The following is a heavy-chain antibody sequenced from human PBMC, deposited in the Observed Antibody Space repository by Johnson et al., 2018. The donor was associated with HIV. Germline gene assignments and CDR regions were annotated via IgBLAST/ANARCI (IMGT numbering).Heavy chain of an antibody. CDR2: ISYDGSNK. CDR3: AERSPILRAFDI. CDR1: GFTFSSYA. V-gene: IGHV3-30-3*01. J-gene: IGHJ3*02. Sequence: QVQLVESGGGLVQPGGSLRLSCAASGFTFSSYAMHWVRQAPGKGLEWVAVISYDGSNKYYADSVKGRFTISRDNSKNTLYLQMNSLRAEDTAVYYCAERSPILRAFDIWGQG.